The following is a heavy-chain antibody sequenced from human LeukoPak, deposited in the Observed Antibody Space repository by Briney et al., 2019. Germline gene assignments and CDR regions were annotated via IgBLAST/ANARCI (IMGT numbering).Heavy chain of an antibody. J-gene: IGHJ4*02. D-gene: IGHD3-16*02. V-gene: IGHV4-34*01. CDR2: INHSGST. CDR3: ARGRSDYGWGSYRRFDY. CDR1: GGSFSGYY. Sequence: SETLSLTCAVYGGSFSGYYWSWIRQPPGKGLEWIGEINHSGSTNYNPSLKSRVTISVDTSKNQFSLKLSSVTAADTAVYYCARGRSDYGWGSYRRFDYWGQGTLVTVSS.